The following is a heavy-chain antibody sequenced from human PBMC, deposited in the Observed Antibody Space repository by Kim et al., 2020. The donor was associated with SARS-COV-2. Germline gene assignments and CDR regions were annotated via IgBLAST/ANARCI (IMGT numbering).Heavy chain of an antibody. D-gene: IGHD6-13*01. CDR3: ARGTFLSSWYGARNWFDP. V-gene: IGHV4-34*01. J-gene: IGHJ5*02. Sequence: LKSRVTISVDTSKNQFSLKLGSGTAADTAVYYCARGTFLSSWYGARNWFDPWGQGTLVTVSS.